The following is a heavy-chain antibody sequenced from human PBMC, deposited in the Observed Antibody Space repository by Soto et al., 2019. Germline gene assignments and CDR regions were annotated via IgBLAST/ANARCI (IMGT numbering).Heavy chain of an antibody. D-gene: IGHD1-26*01. CDR3: ANIVGPGGIPGGMDV. CDR1: GFTFSNYA. J-gene: IGHJ6*04. CDR2: ISASGGST. V-gene: IGHV3-23*01. Sequence: EVQLLESGGGLVQPGGSLRLSCAASGFTFSNYAMGWVRQAPGKGLEWVSAISASGGSTHYADSVKGRFTISRDNSKNTLYLQMHSLRAEDTAVYYCANIVGPGGIPGGMDVWGKGTSVTVSS.